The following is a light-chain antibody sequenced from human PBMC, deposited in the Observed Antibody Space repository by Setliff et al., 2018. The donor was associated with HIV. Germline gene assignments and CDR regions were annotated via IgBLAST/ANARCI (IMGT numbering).Light chain of an antibody. CDR3: SSYTSSSLNYV. J-gene: IGLJ1*01. CDR1: SSDVGGYNY. CDR2: DVS. Sequence: QSVLTQPASVSGSPGQSITISCTGTSSDVGGYNYVSWYQQHPGKAPKLMIYDVSNRPSGVSNRFSGSKSGNTASLTISGLQAEDEADYYCSSYTSSSLNYVFGTGTKGTVL. V-gene: IGLV2-14*03.